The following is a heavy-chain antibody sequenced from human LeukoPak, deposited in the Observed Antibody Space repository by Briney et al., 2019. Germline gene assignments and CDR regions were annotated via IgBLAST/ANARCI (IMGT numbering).Heavy chain of an antibody. CDR3: ARGPDYDFWSGYPNFDY. D-gene: IGHD3-3*01. J-gene: IGHJ4*02. CDR1: GGSFSGYY. V-gene: IGHV4-34*01. Sequence: PSETLSLTCAVYGGSFSGYYWSWIRQPPGKGLEWIGEINHSGSTNYNPSLKSRVTISVDTSKNQFSLKLSSVTAADTAVYYCARGPDYDFWSGYPNFDYWGQGTLVTVSS. CDR2: INHSGST.